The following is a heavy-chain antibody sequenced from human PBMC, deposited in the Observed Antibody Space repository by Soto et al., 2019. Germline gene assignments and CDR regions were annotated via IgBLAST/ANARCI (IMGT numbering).Heavy chain of an antibody. J-gene: IGHJ4*02. Sequence: EVQLLESGGGLVQPGGSLRLSCAASGFTFSSYAMRWVRQAPGKGLEWVSAISGSGGSTYYADSVKGRFTISRDNSKNTRYLKMNSLRGEDAAVFYCERRGTGTYFDDWGQGTLVTVSS. V-gene: IGHV3-23*01. CDR3: ERRGTGTYFDD. CDR2: ISGSGGST. D-gene: IGHD6-13*01. CDR1: GFTFSSYA.